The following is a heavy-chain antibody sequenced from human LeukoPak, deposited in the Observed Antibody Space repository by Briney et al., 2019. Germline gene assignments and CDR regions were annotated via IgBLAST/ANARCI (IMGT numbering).Heavy chain of an antibody. CDR2: MNPNSGDT. CDR3: ARGGYDYVWGSYRR. J-gene: IGHJ4*02. V-gene: IGHV1-2*02. Sequence: ASVKVSCKASGYTFSGYYMHWVRQAPGQGLEWMGWMNPNSGDTNYAQKFQGRVTMTRDTSISTAYMELSRLTSDDTAVYYCARGGYDYVWGSYRRWGQGTLVTVSS. CDR1: GYTFSGYY. D-gene: IGHD3-16*02.